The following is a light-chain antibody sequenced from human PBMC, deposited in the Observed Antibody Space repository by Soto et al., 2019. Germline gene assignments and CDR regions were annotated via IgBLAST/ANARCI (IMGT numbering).Light chain of an antibody. Sequence: DIQMTQSPSSLSASVGDRVTITCRASQSISSYLNWYQQKPGKAPKLLSYAASSLQSGVRSRFSGSGTGTDFTLTSSSLQPEDFATYYCQHSYSTPRTFGQGTKVEIK. V-gene: IGKV1-39*01. CDR2: AAS. CDR3: QHSYSTPRT. CDR1: QSISSY. J-gene: IGKJ1*01.